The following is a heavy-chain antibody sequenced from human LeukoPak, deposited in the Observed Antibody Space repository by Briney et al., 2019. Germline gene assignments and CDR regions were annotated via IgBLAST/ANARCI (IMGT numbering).Heavy chain of an antibody. CDR3: ARDTAWFGELSFDY. J-gene: IGHJ4*02. Sequence: GGSLRLSCAASGFTFSSYWMSWVRQAPGKGLEWVAVISYDGSNKYYADSVKGRFTISRDNSKNTLYLQMNSLRAEDTAVYYCARDTAWFGELSFDYWGQGTLVTVSS. CDR1: GFTFSSYW. D-gene: IGHD3-10*01. V-gene: IGHV3-30*03. CDR2: ISYDGSNK.